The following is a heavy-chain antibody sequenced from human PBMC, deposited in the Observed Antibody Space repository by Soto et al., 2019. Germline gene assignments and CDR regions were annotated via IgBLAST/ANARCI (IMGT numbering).Heavy chain of an antibody. CDR2: ISYDGSNK. CDR3: AKDQFLLWFGESYLFDY. V-gene: IGHV3-30*18. D-gene: IGHD3-10*01. CDR1: GFTFSSYG. Sequence: QVQLVESGGGVVQPGRSLRLSCAASGFTFSSYGMHWVRQAPGKGLEWVAVISYDGSNKYYADSVKGRFTISRDNSKNTLYLQMNSLRAEDTAVYYCAKDQFLLWFGESYLFDYWGQGTLVTVSS. J-gene: IGHJ4*02.